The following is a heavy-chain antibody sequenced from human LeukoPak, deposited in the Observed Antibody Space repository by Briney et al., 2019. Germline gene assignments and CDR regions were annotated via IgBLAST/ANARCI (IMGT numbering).Heavy chain of an antibody. J-gene: IGHJ5*02. CDR3: AKEHRLYGGGDCAYDQ. CDR1: GGSFSSGSYY. D-gene: IGHD2-21*02. V-gene: IGHV4-61*01. CDR2: IYYSGST. Sequence: PSETLSLTCTVSGGSFSSGSYYWSWIRQPPGKGLEWIGFIYYSGSTNYNPALKSRVTIPLDPSKNQFSLKVSPVSAADTAVYFSAKEHRLYGGGDCAYDQWGQGTLVTVSS.